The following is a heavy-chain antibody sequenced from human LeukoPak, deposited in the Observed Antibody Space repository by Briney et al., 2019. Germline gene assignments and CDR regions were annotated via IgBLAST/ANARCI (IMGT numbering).Heavy chain of an antibody. CDR2: ISYDGSNK. CDR3: ARVYGVAAKIDY. Sequence: PGGSLRLSCAASGFTFSSYAMHWVRQAPGKGLEWVAVISYDGSNKYYADSVKGRFTISRDNSKNTLYLQMNSLRAEDTAVYYCARVYGVAAKIDYWGQGTLVTVSS. V-gene: IGHV3-30-3*01. CDR1: GFTFSSYA. D-gene: IGHD2-15*01. J-gene: IGHJ4*02.